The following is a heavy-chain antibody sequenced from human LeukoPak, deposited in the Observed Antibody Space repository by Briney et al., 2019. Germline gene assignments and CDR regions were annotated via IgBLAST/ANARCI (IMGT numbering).Heavy chain of an antibody. CDR1: GYTFTSYG. V-gene: IGHV1-18*01. CDR2: ISAYNGNT. Sequence: ASVKVSCKASGYTFTSYGISWVRQAPGQGLEWMGWISAYNGNTNYAQKLQGRVTVTTDTSTSTAYMELRSLRSDDTAVYYCARNNYYYGSGSHDYWGQGTLVTVSS. J-gene: IGHJ4*02. D-gene: IGHD3-10*01. CDR3: ARNNYYYGSGSHDY.